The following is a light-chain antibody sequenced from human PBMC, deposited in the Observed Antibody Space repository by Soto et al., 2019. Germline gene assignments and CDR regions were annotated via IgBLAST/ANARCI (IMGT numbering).Light chain of an antibody. Sequence: EIVLTQSPATLSLSPGERATLSCRASQSVSSYLAWYQQKFGQAPRLLIYDASNRATGIPARFSGSGSGTDFTLTISSLEPEDFAIYYCQQYNNWPRATFGGGTKVDIK. CDR3: QQYNNWPRAT. CDR1: QSVSSY. V-gene: IGKV3-11*01. CDR2: DAS. J-gene: IGKJ4*01.